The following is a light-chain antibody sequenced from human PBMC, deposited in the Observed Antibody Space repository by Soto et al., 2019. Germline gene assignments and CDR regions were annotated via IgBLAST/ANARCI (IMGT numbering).Light chain of an antibody. CDR3: QQYNSYSPYT. CDR1: QSISSW. V-gene: IGKV1-5*03. Sequence: DIQMTQSPSTLSASVGDRVTITCRASQSISSWLAWYQQKPGKAPKLLIYKASSLESVVPSRFSGSESGTEFTLTISSLQPDDFATYYCQQYNSYSPYTFGQGTKLEIK. CDR2: KAS. J-gene: IGKJ2*01.